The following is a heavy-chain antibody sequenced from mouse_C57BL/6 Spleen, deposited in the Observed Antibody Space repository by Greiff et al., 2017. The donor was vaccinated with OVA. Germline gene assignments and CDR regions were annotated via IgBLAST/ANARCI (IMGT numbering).Heavy chain of an antibody. Sequence: VQLQQPGAELVKPGASVKMSCKASGYTFTSYWITWVKQRPGHGLEWIGDIYPGSGSTNYNEKFKSKATLTVDTSSSTAYMQLSSLTSEDSAVYCCARAGYYGSYYFDYWGQGTTLTVSS. J-gene: IGHJ2*01. V-gene: IGHV1-55*01. D-gene: IGHD1-1*01. CDR2: IYPGSGST. CDR3: ARAGYYGSYYFDY. CDR1: GYTFTSYW.